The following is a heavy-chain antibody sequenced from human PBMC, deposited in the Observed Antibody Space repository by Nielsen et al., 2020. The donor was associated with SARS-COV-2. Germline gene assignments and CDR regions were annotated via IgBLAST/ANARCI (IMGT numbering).Heavy chain of an antibody. D-gene: IGHD1-1*01. V-gene: IGHV3-48*03. CDR2: IDSTGSTI. CDR1: GFTLSSAE. CDR3: ARGTTYFDY. Sequence: GGSLRLSCAASGFTLSSAEMNWVRQAPGKGLEWISNIDSTGSTIYYADSVKGRFTISRDNAKNTLYLQMNSLRAEDTAVYYCARGTTYFDYWGQGTLVTVSS. J-gene: IGHJ4*02.